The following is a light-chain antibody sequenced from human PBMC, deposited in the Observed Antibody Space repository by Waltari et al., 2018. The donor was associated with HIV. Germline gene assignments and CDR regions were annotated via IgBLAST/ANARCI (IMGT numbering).Light chain of an antibody. CDR1: QSAGTN. V-gene: IGKV3-15*01. CDR3: QQYNNWPPLT. J-gene: IGKJ4*01. Sequence: EIVMTQSPATLSLSPGERATLSCRASQSAGTNLAWYQQKRGQAPRLLIYGASTRATGIPARFSGSGSGTDFTLTISSLQSEDFAVYYCQQYNNWPPLTFGGGTKVEIK. CDR2: GAS.